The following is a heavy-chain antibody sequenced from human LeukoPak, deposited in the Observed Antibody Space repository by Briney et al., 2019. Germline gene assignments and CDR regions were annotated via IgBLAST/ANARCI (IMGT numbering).Heavy chain of an antibody. CDR3: ARDGGPQVSWPLDL. D-gene: IGHD3-16*01. V-gene: IGHV4-59*01. CDR2: IYYSGST. Sequence: NPSETLSLTCIVSGGSIGSYYWSWIRQPPGKGLEWIGHIYYSGSTDYNPSLRSRVTISVDTSKNQFSLRLSSVTAADTAVYYCARDGGPQVSWPLDLWGQGTLVTVSS. CDR1: GGSIGSYY. J-gene: IGHJ5*02.